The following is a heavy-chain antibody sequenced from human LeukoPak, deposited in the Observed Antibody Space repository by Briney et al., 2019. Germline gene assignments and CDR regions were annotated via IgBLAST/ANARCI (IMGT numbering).Heavy chain of an antibody. V-gene: IGHV4-34*01. J-gene: IGHJ3*02. CDR1: GGSFSGYY. CDR3: ARVGSSWPRDAFDI. CDR2: IDHSGST. Sequence: SETLSLTCAVYGGSFSGYYWSWIRQPPGKGLEWIGEIDHSGSTNYNPSLKSRVTISVDTSKNQFSLKLSSVTAADTAVYYCARVGSSWPRDAFDIWGQGTMVTVSS. D-gene: IGHD6-13*01.